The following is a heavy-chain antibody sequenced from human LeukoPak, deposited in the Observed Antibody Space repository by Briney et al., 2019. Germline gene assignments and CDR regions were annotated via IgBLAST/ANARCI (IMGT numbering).Heavy chain of an antibody. Sequence: GESLKISCKGSGYSFTSYWIGWVRQMPGKGLEWMGIIYPGDSDTRYSPSFQGQVTISADKSISTAYLQWSSLKASDTAMYYCARHLTLYYDFWSGPSSGYMDVWGKGTTVTVSS. D-gene: IGHD3-3*01. CDR3: ARHLTLYYDFWSGPSSGYMDV. V-gene: IGHV5-51*01. CDR2: IYPGDSDT. CDR1: GYSFTSYW. J-gene: IGHJ6*03.